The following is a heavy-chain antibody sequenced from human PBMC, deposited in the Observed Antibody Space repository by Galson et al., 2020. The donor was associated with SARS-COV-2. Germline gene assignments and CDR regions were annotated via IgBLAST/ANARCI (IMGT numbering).Heavy chain of an antibody. CDR3: ATHIGSYLGGYYYYGMDV. Sequence: QAGGSLRLSCAASGFNFTSYAMSWVRQATRKGLGVVSASSGSGGSTYYADSVKGRFTISRDNSKNTLYLQMNSLRAEDTAVYYCATHIGSYLGGYYYYGMDVWVQVTTVTVSS. D-gene: IGHD1-26*01. CDR2: SSGSGGST. V-gene: IGHV3-23*01. CDR1: GFNFTSYA. J-gene: IGHJ6*02.